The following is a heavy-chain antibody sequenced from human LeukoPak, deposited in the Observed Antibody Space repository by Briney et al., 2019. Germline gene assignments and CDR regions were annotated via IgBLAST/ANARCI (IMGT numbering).Heavy chain of an antibody. CDR3: ASGSYPFDY. J-gene: IGHJ4*02. CDR1: GGSSSGYY. CDR2: INHSGST. V-gene: IGHV4-34*01. Sequence: SETLSLTCAVYGGSSSGYYWSWIRQPPGKGLEWIGEINHSGSTNYNPSLKSRVTISVDTSKNQFSLKLSSVTAADTAVYYCASGSYPFDYWGQGTLVTVSP.